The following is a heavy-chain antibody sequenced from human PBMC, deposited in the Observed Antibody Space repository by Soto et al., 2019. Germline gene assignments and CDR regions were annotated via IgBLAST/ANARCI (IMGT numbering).Heavy chain of an antibody. V-gene: IGHV1-69*13. Sequence: SVKVSCKASGGTFSSYAIDWVRQAPGQGLEWMGGIIPLFGTTNYAQKLQGRVKLTADESTRTAYMELSTLTSEDTAVYYCARGTVTGSEYNYYYYGMDVWGQGTTVTV. CDR1: GGTFSSYA. CDR3: ARGTVTGSEYNYYYYGMDV. J-gene: IGHJ6*02. CDR2: IIPLFGTT. D-gene: IGHD1-1*01.